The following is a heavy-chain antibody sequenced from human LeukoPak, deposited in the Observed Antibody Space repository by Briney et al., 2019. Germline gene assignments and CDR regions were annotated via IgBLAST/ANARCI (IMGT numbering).Heavy chain of an antibody. V-gene: IGHV1-3*01. J-gene: IGHJ1*01. D-gene: IGHD6-6*01. CDR1: GYTFTSYA. CDR2: INAGNGNT. Sequence: ASAKVSCKASGYTFTSYAMHWVRQAPGQRLEWMGWINAGNGNTKYSQKFQGRVTMTRDTSISTAYMELSRLRSDDTAVYYCAREKIAARRGAFQHWGQGTLVTVSS. CDR3: AREKIAARRGAFQH.